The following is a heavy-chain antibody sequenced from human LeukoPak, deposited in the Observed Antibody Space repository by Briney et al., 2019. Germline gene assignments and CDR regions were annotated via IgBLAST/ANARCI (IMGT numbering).Heavy chain of an antibody. J-gene: IGHJ5*02. D-gene: IGHD6-13*01. V-gene: IGHV3-23*01. Sequence: GGSLRLSCAASGFTFSSYGMSWVRQAPGKGLEWASAISGSGGSTYYADSVKGRFTISRDNSKNTLYLQMNSLRAEDTAVYYCAKDGSSWSEYNWFDPWGQGTLVTVSS. CDR2: ISGSGGST. CDR3: AKDGSSWSEYNWFDP. CDR1: GFTFSSYG.